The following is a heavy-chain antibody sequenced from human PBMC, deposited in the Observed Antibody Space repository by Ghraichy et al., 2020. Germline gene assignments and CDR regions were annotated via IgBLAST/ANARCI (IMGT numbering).Heavy chain of an antibody. Sequence: SQTLSLTCTVSGGSSRTSYWSWMRQPPGKGLEWIGYTSNSGDTAYNPSLRSRVTISVDVSTDQLSLKLNSVTAADTAMYYCARGPGRGTPADVWGQGILVTVSS. CDR2: TSNSGDT. J-gene: IGHJ4*02. CDR1: GGSSRTSY. CDR3: ARGPGRGTPADV. D-gene: IGHD3-16*01. V-gene: IGHV4-59*01.